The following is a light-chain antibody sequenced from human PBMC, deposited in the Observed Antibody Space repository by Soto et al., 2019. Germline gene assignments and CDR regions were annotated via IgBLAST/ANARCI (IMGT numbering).Light chain of an antibody. Sequence: IQMTQSPATLSATAGDRVTITCRASQSISSWLAWYQQKPGKAPKLLIYDASNLESGVPSRFSGSGSGTEFTLTISNLQPDDFATYYRQQYNTYPWTFGQGTKVDIK. CDR3: QQYNTYPWT. V-gene: IGKV1-5*01. J-gene: IGKJ1*01. CDR1: QSISSW. CDR2: DAS.